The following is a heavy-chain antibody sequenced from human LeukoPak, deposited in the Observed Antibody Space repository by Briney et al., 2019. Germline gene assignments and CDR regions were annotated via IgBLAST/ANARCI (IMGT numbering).Heavy chain of an antibody. CDR2: INPNSGGT. CDR3: ARDLDSSGWYGGAFDI. V-gene: IGHV1-2*02. CDR1: GYTFTGYY. J-gene: IGHJ3*02. Sequence: ASVKVSCKASGYTFTGYYMHWVRQAPGQGLEWMGWINPNSGGTNYAQKFQGGVTMNRDTSISTAYMELSRLRSDDTAVYYCARDLDSSGWYGGAFDIWGQGTMVTVSS. D-gene: IGHD6-19*01.